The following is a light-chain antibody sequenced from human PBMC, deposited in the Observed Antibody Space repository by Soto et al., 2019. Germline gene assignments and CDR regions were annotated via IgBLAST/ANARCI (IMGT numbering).Light chain of an antibody. CDR2: EVS. CDR1: SSDIGANNY. J-gene: IGLJ2*01. Sequence: QSVLTQPASVSGFPGQSITISCTGTSSDIGANNYVSWYQQHPGKAPKVIIYEVSIRPSAMSDRFSGSKSGNTASLTISGLLAEDEADYYCKSYTNNGIRLFGGGTKLNVL. V-gene: IGLV2-14*01. CDR3: KSYTNNGIRL.